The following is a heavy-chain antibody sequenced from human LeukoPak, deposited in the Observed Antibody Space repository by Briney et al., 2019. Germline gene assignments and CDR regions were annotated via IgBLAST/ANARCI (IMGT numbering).Heavy chain of an antibody. CDR2: INNSSSTM. D-gene: IGHD5-18*01. CDR3: ATEELVTN. J-gene: IGHJ4*02. Sequence: TGGSLRPSCAASGFTFSSYSMNWVRQAPGKGLEWVSYINNSSSTMYYGDSVKGRFTISGDNAKNSLYLQMNSLRAEDTAVYYCATEELVTNWGQGTLVTVSS. V-gene: IGHV3-48*01. CDR1: GFTFSSYS.